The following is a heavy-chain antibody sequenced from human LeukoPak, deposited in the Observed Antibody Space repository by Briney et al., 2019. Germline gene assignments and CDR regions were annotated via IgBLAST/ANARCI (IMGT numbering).Heavy chain of an antibody. CDR2: INSDGSNT. CDR3: ARDREQEPTYDY. Sequence: PRRSLRLSCVPSGFTFSSYWMHWVRHAPGKGLVWVSRINSDGSNTNYADSVKGRFTISRDNAKNTLYLQMNSLRAEDTAVYYCARDREQEPTYDYWGRGTLVTVSS. V-gene: IGHV3-74*01. D-gene: IGHD6-13*01. CDR1: GFTFSSYW. J-gene: IGHJ4*02.